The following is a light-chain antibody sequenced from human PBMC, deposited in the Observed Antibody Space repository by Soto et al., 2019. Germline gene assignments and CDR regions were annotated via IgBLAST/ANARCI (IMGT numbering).Light chain of an antibody. J-gene: IGLJ3*02. V-gene: IGLV2-23*01. CDR2: EGS. Sequence: QSALTQPASVSGSPGQSITISCTGTSSDVGSYNLVSWYQQHPGKAPKLMIYEGSKRPSGVSNRFSGSKSGNTASLTISGLQAEYEADYYCCSYAGSSPWVFGGGTQLTVL. CDR1: SSDVGSYNL. CDR3: CSYAGSSPWV.